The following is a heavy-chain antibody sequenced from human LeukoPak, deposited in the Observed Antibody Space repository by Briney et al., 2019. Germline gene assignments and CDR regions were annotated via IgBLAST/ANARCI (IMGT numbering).Heavy chain of an antibody. Sequence: SVTLSLTCTVSGGSISIYYWSWIRQPPGKGLEWIGYIYYSGNTYYNPSLKSRVTISVDTSKNQFSLKLSSVTAADTAVYYCARDSYGSGSYAYWGQGTLVTVSS. CDR1: GGSISIYY. J-gene: IGHJ4*02. V-gene: IGHV4-59*12. CDR3: ARDSYGSGSYAY. D-gene: IGHD3-10*01. CDR2: IYYSGNT.